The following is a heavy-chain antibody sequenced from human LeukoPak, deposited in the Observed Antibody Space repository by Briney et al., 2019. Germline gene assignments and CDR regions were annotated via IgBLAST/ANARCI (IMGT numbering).Heavy chain of an antibody. J-gene: IGHJ4*02. CDR1: GFTFSSYS. Sequence: GRSLRLSCAASGFTFSSYSMYWVRQAPGQGLEWVALLWYDGSNKYYTDSVKGRFIISRDNSKNTLYLQMNSLRAEDTAVYYGARGLLGDYFRDYWGQGTLVTVSS. CDR3: ARGLLGDYFRDY. D-gene: IGHD4-17*01. CDR2: LWYDGSNK. V-gene: IGHV3-33*01.